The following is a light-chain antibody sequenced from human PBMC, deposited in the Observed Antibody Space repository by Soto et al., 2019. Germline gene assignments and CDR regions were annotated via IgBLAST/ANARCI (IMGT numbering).Light chain of an antibody. CDR3: HQYYSIPRT. J-gene: IGKJ1*01. CDR2: WAS. V-gene: IGKV4-1*01. CDR1: QSFLHSPTNNNY. Sequence: DIVMTQSPDSLAVSLGERATINCKSSQSFLHSPTNNNYLAWYQKKPGQPPKLLIYWASTRESGVPDRFSGSGSGTDFTLTINSLQAEDAAVYYCHQYYSIPRTFGQGTKVEIK.